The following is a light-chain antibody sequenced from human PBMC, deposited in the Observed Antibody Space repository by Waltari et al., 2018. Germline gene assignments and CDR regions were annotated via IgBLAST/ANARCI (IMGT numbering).Light chain of an antibody. CDR3: ETWDSNTRV. J-gene: IGLJ3*02. V-gene: IGLV4-60*03. Sequence: QPVLTQSSSTSASLGSSVKLTCTLDSGHSTYIIAWHQQQAGKAPRYLMKLEDSGNYNKGGGVPDRFSGASSGADRSLAIFNLQSEDEADYYCETWDSNTRVFGGGTKLTVL. CDR1: SGHSTYI. CDR2: LEDSGNY.